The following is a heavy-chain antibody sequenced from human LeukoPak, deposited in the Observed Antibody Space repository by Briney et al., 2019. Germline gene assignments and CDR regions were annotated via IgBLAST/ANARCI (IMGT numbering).Heavy chain of an antibody. V-gene: IGHV5-51*01. Sequence: GESLKISCKSSGYSFTTYWIGWVRQMPGKGLEWMGIIYPGDSDIRYSPSFQGQVTISADKSITTAYLQWSSLKASGTAMYYRASVGIAVPGVLPYFDYWGQGTLVTVSS. D-gene: IGHD6-19*01. CDR1: GYSFTTYW. CDR3: ASVGIAVPGVLPYFDY. CDR2: IYPGDSDI. J-gene: IGHJ4*02.